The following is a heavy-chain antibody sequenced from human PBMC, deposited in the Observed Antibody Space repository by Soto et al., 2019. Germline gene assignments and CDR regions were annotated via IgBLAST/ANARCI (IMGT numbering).Heavy chain of an antibody. J-gene: IGHJ6*02. CDR2: INPSGGST. V-gene: IGHV1-46*01. D-gene: IGHD2-2*01. Sequence: ASVKVSCKASGYTFTSYYMHWVRQAPGQGLEWMGIINPSGGSTSYAQKFQGRVTMTRDTSTSTVYMELSSLRSEDTAVYYCARELVVSAAIDYYYYGMDVWGQGTTVTVSS. CDR3: ARELVVSAAIDYYYYGMDV. CDR1: GYTFTSYY.